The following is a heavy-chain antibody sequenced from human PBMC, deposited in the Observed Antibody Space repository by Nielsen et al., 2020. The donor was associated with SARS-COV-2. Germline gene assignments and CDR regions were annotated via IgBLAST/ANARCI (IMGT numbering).Heavy chain of an antibody. Sequence: SETLSLTCTVPGGCLSSRNYYWGWIRQPPGKGLEWIGTIYYSGSVSYNPSLRSRVTISVDTSKKHFSLKLTSVTAADTAVYFCARGDIAVVPAAMFRGDDAFDIWGQGTMVRVSS. CDR1: GGCLSSRNYY. J-gene: IGHJ3*02. CDR2: IYYSGSV. D-gene: IGHD2-2*01. V-gene: IGHV4-39*02. CDR3: ARGDIAVVPAAMFRGDDAFDI.